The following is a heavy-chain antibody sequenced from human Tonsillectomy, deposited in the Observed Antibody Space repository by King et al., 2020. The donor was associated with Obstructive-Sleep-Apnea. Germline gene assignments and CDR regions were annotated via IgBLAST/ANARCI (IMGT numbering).Heavy chain of an antibody. D-gene: IGHD5-12*01. CDR2: INHIGGT. V-gene: IGHV4-34*01. CDR1: GASFSAYY. J-gene: IGHJ4*02. Sequence: VQLQQWGEGLLKPSETLSLCCAVYGASFSAYYWTWIRQPPGKGLEWIGEINHIGGTNYNPSLKSRVTVSVDTSMNQFSLKLSSVTAADTAVYYCARSIVPTILFDYWGQGTLVTVSS. CDR3: ARSIVPTILFDY.